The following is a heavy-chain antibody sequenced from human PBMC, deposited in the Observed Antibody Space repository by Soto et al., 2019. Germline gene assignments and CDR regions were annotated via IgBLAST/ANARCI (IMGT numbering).Heavy chain of an antibody. Sequence: PGGSLRLSCAASGFTFSSYAMSWVRQAPGKGLEWVSAISGSGGSTYYADSVKGRFTISRDNSKNTLYLQMNSLRAEDTAVYYCSRDVYSSTFAYFEYWGQGTLVTVSS. CDR1: GFTFSSYA. J-gene: IGHJ4*02. CDR2: ISGSGGST. CDR3: SRDVYSSTFAYFEY. D-gene: IGHD6-13*01. V-gene: IGHV3-23*01.